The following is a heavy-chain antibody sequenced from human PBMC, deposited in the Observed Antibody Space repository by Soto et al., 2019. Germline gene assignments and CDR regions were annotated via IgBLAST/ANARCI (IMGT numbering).Heavy chain of an antibody. Sequence: QLQLQESDSGLVKPSQTLSLTCAVSGGSITSGGYSWSWIRQPPGKGLEWIANIYHSGSTYYNPSLKSRVTISLNRSNNQFYLDLSSVTAADTAVYYCARVVVVPAIWGDYFDYWGQGTLVTVSS. CDR1: GGSITSGGYS. V-gene: IGHV4-30-2*01. D-gene: IGHD2-15*01. CDR2: IYHSGST. J-gene: IGHJ4*02. CDR3: ARVVVVPAIWGDYFDY.